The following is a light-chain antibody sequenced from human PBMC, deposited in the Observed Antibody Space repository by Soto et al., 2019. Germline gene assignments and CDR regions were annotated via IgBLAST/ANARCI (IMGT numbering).Light chain of an antibody. J-gene: IGKJ1*01. CDR3: QQYNNWPLT. Sequence: ETVLTQSPATLSMCPGDTATLSCRASRRVSSNLAWYQQQPGQAPRLLIYGASTRATGIPARFSGSGSGTEFTLTISSLQSEDFAVYYCQQYNNWPLTFGQGTKVDIK. CDR2: GAS. CDR1: RRVSSN. V-gene: IGKV3-15*01.